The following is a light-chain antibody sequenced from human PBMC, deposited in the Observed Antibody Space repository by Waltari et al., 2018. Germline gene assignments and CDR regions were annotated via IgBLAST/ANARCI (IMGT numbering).Light chain of an antibody. Sequence: DIVLPQSPGTLSLSPGERATFSCRASQTVRTTYLAWYQQKPGQAPTLLIYGASSRATGIPDRFSGSGSGTDFSLTISSLEPEDFAVYYCQQYDISPLTFGGGTKVEIK. CDR1: QTVRTTY. CDR2: GAS. V-gene: IGKV3-20*01. J-gene: IGKJ4*01. CDR3: QQYDISPLT.